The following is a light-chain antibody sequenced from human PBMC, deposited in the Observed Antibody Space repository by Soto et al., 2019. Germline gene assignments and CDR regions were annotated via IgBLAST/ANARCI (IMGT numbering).Light chain of an antibody. CDR2: KND. J-gene: IGLJ7*01. V-gene: IGLV1-47*01. CDR1: SSNIGSNA. CDR3: AAWDDSLSTYV. Sequence: QSVLTQPPSVSGTPGQRVTISCSGSSSNIGSNAVNWYQQLPGTAPKLLIYKNDQRPSGVPDRFSGSKSGTSASLAISGLRSENEADYYCAAWDDSLSTYVFGSGTQLTVL.